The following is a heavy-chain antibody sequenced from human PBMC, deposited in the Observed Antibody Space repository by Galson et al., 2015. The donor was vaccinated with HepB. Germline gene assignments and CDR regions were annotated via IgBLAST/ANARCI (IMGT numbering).Heavy chain of an antibody. Sequence: ETLSLTCTVSGGSISSSSYYGGWIRQPPGKGLEWIGSIYYSGSTNYNLSLKSRVTISVDTSKNQFSLKLSSVTAADTAVYYCARQIGGDFWPEYYFDYWGQGTLVTVSS. CDR2: IYYSGST. CDR1: GGSISSSSYY. CDR3: ARQIGGDFWPEYYFDY. D-gene: IGHD3-3*01. J-gene: IGHJ4*02. V-gene: IGHV4-39*01.